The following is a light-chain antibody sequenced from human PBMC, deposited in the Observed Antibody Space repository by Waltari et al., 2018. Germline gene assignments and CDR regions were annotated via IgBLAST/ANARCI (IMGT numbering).Light chain of an antibody. CDR1: QSVSSY. Sequence: EIVLPQSPATLSLSPGESATLSCSASQSVSSYLAWYQQKPGQSPRLLIYDASNRATGIPARFSGSGSGTDFTLTISSLEPEDFAVYYCQQRSNWYTFGQGTKLEIK. CDR2: DAS. CDR3: QQRSNWYT. J-gene: IGKJ2*01. V-gene: IGKV3-11*01.